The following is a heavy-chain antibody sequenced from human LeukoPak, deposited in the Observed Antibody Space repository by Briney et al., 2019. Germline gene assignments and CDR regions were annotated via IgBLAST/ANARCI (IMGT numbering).Heavy chain of an antibody. CDR2: IYGSGST. J-gene: IGHJ5*02. CDR3: ARDSGTTGEVKFDP. Sequence: SETLSLTCTVSGGSIRSYWSWIRPPAGKGLEWIGRIYGSGSTDYNPSLKSRVTMSIDTSKNQFSLNLISVTAADTAVYYCARDSGTTGEVKFDPWGQGTLVTVSS. V-gene: IGHV4-4*07. CDR1: GGSIRSY. D-gene: IGHD3-10*01.